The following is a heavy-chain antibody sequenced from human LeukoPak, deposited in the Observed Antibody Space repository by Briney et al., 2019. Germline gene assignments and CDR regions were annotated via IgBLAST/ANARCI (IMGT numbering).Heavy chain of an antibody. J-gene: IGHJ3*02. CDR3: AVESYYDFWSADIPRCAFDI. CDR2: IRYDGSNK. CDR1: GFTFNSYG. V-gene: IGHV3-30*02. Sequence: GGSLRLSCAASGFTFNSYGMHWVRQAPGKGLEWVAFIRYDGSNKYYADSVKGRFTISRDNSRNTLFLLMNSLRAEDTTIYYCAVESYYDFWSADIPRCAFDIWGQGTMVTVSS. D-gene: IGHD3-3*01.